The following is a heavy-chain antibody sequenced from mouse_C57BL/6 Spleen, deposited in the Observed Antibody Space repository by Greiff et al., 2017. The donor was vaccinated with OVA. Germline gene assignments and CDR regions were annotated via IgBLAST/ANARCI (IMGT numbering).Heavy chain of an antibody. CDR2: ISNLAYSI. Sequence: EVMLVESGGGLVQPGGSLKLSCAASGFTFSDYGMAWVRQAPRKGPEWVAFISNLAYSIYYADTVTGRFTISRENAKNTLYLEMSSLRSEDTAMYYCARQSDYDSFDYWGQGTTLTVSS. CDR1: GFTFSDYG. J-gene: IGHJ2*01. D-gene: IGHD2-4*01. V-gene: IGHV5-15*04. CDR3: ARQSDYDSFDY.